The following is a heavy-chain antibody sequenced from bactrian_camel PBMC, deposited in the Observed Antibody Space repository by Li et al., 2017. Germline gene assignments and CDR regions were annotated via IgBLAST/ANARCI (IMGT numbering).Heavy chain of an antibody. CDR1: GYDIGSYS. D-gene: IGHD1*01. CDR3: AADSPGLWFGGCPRDYQL. Sequence: QVQLVESGGDSVQAGGSLTLSCKASGYDIGSYSMGWFRQHPSGNGRQGIAAVDSDGTTTYADSSKGRFTISRDSAKNTLVLQMDNLKPEDTAMYYCAADSPGLWFGGCPRDYQLWGQGTQVTVS. V-gene: IGHV3S9*01. CDR2: VDSDGTT. J-gene: IGHJ4*01.